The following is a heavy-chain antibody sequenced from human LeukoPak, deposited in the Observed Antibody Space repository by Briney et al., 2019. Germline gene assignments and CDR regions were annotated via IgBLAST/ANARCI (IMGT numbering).Heavy chain of an antibody. CDR3: ARVSQTADAVDY. Sequence: GGSLRLSCAASGFTVSSHYMSWVRQAPGKGLEWVSLIYSGGSTYYADSVKGRFTISRDNSKNTLYLQMNSLRAEDTAVYYCARVSQTADAVDYWGQGTLGTLSS. D-gene: IGHD2-2*01. CDR1: GFTVSSHY. CDR2: IYSGGST. J-gene: IGHJ4*02. V-gene: IGHV3-53*01.